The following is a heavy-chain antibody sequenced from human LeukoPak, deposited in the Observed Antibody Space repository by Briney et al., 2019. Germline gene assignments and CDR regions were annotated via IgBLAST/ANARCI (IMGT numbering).Heavy chain of an antibody. J-gene: IGHJ1*01. CDR3: YGANAEH. CDR2: TNTDGSST. CDR1: GLTFSSYW. D-gene: IGHD4-23*01. Sequence: GGSLRLSCAASGLTFSSYWMHLVRPAPGKGLVWVSGTNTDGSSTMYADSVKGRFTIARDNAKNTLYLQMNSLRAEDTAVYYCYGANAEHWGQGTLVTVSS. V-gene: IGHV3-74*03.